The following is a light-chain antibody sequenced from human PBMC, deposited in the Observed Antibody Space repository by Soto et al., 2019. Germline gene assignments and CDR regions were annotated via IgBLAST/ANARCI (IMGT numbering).Light chain of an antibody. CDR1: SSDVGGYNY. CDR2: EVS. Sequence: QSALTQPASVSGSPGQSITISCTGTSSDVGGYNYVSWYQQHPGKAPKLMIYEVSNRPSGVSNRFSGSKSGNTASLTISGLQDEDEADYYCSSDTSSSTLVFATGTKVTVL. CDR3: SSDTSSSTLV. V-gene: IGLV2-14*01. J-gene: IGLJ1*01.